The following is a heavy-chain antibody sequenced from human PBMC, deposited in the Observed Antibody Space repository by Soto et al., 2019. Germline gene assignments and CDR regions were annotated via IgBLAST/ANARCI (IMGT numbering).Heavy chain of an antibody. D-gene: IGHD2-21*02. CDR3: ADIGGDGYFRH. CDR2: IYWDHDK. Sequence: QITLKESGPTLVKPTQTLTLTCTFSGFSLSTSGVGVGWIRQPPGKALVWLALIYWDHDKRYSPSLKSRLTITKEPAKNLVVLTMTNMDPVETAPYYWADIGGDGYFRHWGQGTLLTVAS. CDR1: GFSLSTSGVG. V-gene: IGHV2-5*02. J-gene: IGHJ1*01.